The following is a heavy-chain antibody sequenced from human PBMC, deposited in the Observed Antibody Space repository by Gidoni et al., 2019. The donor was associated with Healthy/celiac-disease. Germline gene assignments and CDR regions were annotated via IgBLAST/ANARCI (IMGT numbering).Heavy chain of an antibody. J-gene: IGHJ2*01. CDR2: ISWNSGSI. CDR3: AKEHGSGSSLYYWYFDL. D-gene: IGHD3-10*01. CDR1: GFTLDAHA. Sequence: EVQLVESGGGLVQPGSSLRLSCAASGFTLDAHAMHWVRQAPGKGLEWVSGISWNSGSIGYADSVKGRFTISRDNAKNSLYLQMNSLRAEDTALYYCAKEHGSGSSLYYWYFDLWGRGTLVTVSS. V-gene: IGHV3-9*01.